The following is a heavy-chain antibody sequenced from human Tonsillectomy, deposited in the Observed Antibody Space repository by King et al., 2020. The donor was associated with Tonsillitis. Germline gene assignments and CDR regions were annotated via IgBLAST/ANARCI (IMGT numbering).Heavy chain of an antibody. CDR2: INHSGST. CDR3: ASDISYFDY. D-gene: IGHD3-9*01. V-gene: IGHV4-34*01. CDR1: GGSFSDYY. Sequence: VQLQQWGAGLLKPSETLSLTCAVYGGSFSDYYWSWIRQPPGKGLEWIGEINHSGSTNYNPSLKSRVSLSVDTSKKQFSLKLISVTAADTAVYYCASDISYFDYWGQGTLVTVS. J-gene: IGHJ4*02.